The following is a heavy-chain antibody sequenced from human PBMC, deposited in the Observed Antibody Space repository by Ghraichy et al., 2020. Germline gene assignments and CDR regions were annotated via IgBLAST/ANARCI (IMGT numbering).Heavy chain of an antibody. Sequence: GGSLRLSCAASGFTFSRDSMNWVRQAPGQGLEWVSYISKSGSTIDYADSVQGRFTISRDNGRDSLFLHMSSLRVEDTAMYYCARFEYESGSDEVGYWGQGTLVTGSS. CDR1: GFTFSRDS. J-gene: IGHJ4*02. CDR3: ARFEYESGSDEVGY. V-gene: IGHV3-48*01. D-gene: IGHD3-10*01. CDR2: ISKSGSTI.